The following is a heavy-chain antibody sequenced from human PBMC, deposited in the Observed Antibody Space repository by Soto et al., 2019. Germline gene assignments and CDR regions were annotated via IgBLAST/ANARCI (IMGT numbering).Heavy chain of an antibody. D-gene: IGHD3-22*01. CDR1: GGSFSGYY. CDR2: INHSGST. V-gene: IGHV4-34*01. J-gene: IGHJ3*02. CDR3: ARVVIGDHAFDI. Sequence: SETLSLTCAVYGGSFSGYYWSWIRQPPGKGLEWIGEINHSGSTNYNPSLKSRVTISVDTSKNQFSLKLSSVTAADTAVYYCARVVIGDHAFDIWGQGTMVTVSS.